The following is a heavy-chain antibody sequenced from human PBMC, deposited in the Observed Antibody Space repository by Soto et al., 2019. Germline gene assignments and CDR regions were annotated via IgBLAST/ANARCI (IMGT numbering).Heavy chain of an antibody. V-gene: IGHV2-5*02. J-gene: IGHJ5*02. CDR3: AHKTGRVSSYDWFDP. D-gene: IGHD2-2*01. Sequence: QITLKESGPTLVKPTQTLTLTCTFSGFSLTTSGVGVGWIRQPPGEALEWLALIYWDDVKRYSPSLQSRLTIPKDTPKTQVDLTMTNMDPVDTATYYCAHKTGRVSSYDWFDPWGQGILVTVSS. CDR1: GFSLTTSGVG. CDR2: IYWDDVK.